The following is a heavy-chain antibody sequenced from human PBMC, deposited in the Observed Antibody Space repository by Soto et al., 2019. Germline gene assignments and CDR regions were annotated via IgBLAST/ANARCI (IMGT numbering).Heavy chain of an antibody. D-gene: IGHD2-2*01. V-gene: IGHV4-31*03. CDR2: VYYSGSS. J-gene: IGHJ5*02. Sequence: PSATLSLTCTVSGDSISGGASFWSWIRQPPGKGLEWIANVYYSGSSYYNPSRKSRLTISVDTTKNQFSLQLKSMTAADTAVYYCAKLSCTSSTCYFPGWFDPWGQGALVTVSS. CDR3: AKLSCTSSTCYFPGWFDP. CDR1: GDSISGGASF.